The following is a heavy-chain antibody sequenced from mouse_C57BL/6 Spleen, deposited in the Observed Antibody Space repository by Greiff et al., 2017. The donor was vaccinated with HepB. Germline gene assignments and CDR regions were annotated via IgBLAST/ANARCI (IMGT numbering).Heavy chain of an antibody. CDR1: GFTFSSYA. D-gene: IGHD2-3*01. CDR2: ISDGGSYT. Sequence: EVMLVESGGGLVKPGGSLKLSCAASGFTFSSYAMSWVRQTPEKRLEWVATISDGGSYTYYPDNVKGRFTISRDNAKNNLYLQMSHLKSEDTAMYYWARYYDGYYHWYFDYWGQGTTLTVSS. J-gene: IGHJ2*01. CDR3: ARYYDGYYHWYFDY. V-gene: IGHV5-4*03.